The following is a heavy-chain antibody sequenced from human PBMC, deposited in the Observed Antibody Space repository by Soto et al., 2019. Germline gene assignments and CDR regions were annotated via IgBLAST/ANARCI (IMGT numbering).Heavy chain of an antibody. D-gene: IGHD7-27*01. CDR1: GGTFNIYN. V-gene: IGHV1-69*01. CDR3: ARDETGDSYYYYYGMEV. J-gene: IGHJ6*02. Sequence: QVQLVQSGAEVKKPGSSVKVSCKASGGTFNIYNINWVRQAPGQGLEWMGGILPIFGTTNYAQRFQGRLTISADDSTSTAYTELSSLRSEDTAVDYCARDETGDSYYYYYGMEVWGQGTTVTVTS. CDR2: ILPIFGTT.